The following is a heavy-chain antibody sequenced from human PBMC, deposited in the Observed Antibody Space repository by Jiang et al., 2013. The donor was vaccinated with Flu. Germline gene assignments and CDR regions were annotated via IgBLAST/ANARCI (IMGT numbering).Heavy chain of an antibody. V-gene: IGHV1-2*02. Sequence: SGAEVKKPGASVKVSCKASGYTFTGYYIHWVRQAPGQGLEWMGWINPNTGGAFYTETFRGRVTMTSDTSISTAYMELSSLRSDDTAVYYCARAKFFDAFDMWGRGTMVTVSS. J-gene: IGHJ3*02. CDR3: ARAKFFDAFDM. CDR2: INPNTGGA. CDR1: GYTFTGYY.